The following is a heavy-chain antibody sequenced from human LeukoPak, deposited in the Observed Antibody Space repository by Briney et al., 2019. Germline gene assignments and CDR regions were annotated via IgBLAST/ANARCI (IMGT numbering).Heavy chain of an antibody. D-gene: IGHD3-3*01. J-gene: IGHJ3*02. CDR1: GFTFSSYS. CDR2: ISSSSSYI. Sequence: GGSLRLSCAASGFTFSSYSMNWVRQAPGKGLEWVSSISSSSSYIYYADSVKGRFTISRDNAKNSLYLQMNSLRAEDTAVYYCARSSPTYYDFWSGYSAFDIWGQGAMVTVSS. V-gene: IGHV3-21*01. CDR3: ARSSPTYYDFWSGYSAFDI.